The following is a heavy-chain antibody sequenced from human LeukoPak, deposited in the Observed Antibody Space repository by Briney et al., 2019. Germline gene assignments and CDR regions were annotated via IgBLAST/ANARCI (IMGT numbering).Heavy chain of an antibody. CDR3: AKGSGLYV. CDR1: GFTFSSSS. CDR2: ISGSGGST. Sequence: GGSLRLSCAASGFTFSSSSMSWVRQAPGKGLEWVSVISGSGGSTDYADSVKGRFTISRDNSKNTLYLQMNSLRAEDTAVYYGAKGSGLYVWGQGTLVTVSS. V-gene: IGHV3-23*01. D-gene: IGHD6-19*01. J-gene: IGHJ4*02.